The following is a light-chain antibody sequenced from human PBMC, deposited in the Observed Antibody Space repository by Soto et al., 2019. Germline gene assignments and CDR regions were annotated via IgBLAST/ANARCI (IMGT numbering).Light chain of an antibody. V-gene: IGKV1-5*01. J-gene: IGKJ1*01. CDR1: QSMNDW. CDR2: DAS. CDR3: LRYNAFSQT. Sequence: DIQMTHSPSTLSASVGDRVTITCRASQSMNDWLAWYQQKPGKAPKVLIYDASSLQSGVPSRFSGSGSGTEFTLTIDSLQPDDVATYYCLRYNAFSQTFGQGTKVEI.